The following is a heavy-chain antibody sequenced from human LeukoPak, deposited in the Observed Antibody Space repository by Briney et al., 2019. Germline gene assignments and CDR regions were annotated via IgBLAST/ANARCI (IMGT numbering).Heavy chain of an antibody. J-gene: IGHJ4*02. V-gene: IGHV4-59*01. D-gene: IGHD2-15*01. CDR3: ARGYYCSGGSCYSPHFDY. Sequence: SETLSLTCTVSGGSISSYYWSWIRQPPGKGLGWIGYIYYSGSTNYNPSLKSRVTISVDTSKNQFSLKLSSVTAADTAVYYCARGYYCSGGSCYSPHFDYWGQGTLVTVSS. CDR2: IYYSGST. CDR1: GGSISSYY.